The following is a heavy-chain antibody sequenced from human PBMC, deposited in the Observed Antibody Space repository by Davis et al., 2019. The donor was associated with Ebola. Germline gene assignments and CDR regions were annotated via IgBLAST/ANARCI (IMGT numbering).Heavy chain of an antibody. J-gene: IGHJ4*02. CDR1: GYTFPSYY. CDR3: ARSSSGGYYFDY. V-gene: IGHV1-46*03. Sequence: AASVKVSCMASGYTFPSYYMHWVRQAPGPGLEWMGIINPSGGSTSYAQKFKGRVTMTRDTSTSTVYMELSSLRSEDTAVYYCARSSSGGYYFDYWGQGTLVTVSS. CDR2: INPSGGST. D-gene: IGHD6-6*01.